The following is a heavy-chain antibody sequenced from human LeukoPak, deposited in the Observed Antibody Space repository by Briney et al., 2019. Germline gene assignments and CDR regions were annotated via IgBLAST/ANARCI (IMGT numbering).Heavy chain of an antibody. CDR1: GFTFSSYA. V-gene: IGHV3-30-3*01. J-gene: IGHJ4*02. CDR2: ISYDGSNK. Sequence: GGSLRLSCAASGFTFSSYAMHWVRQAPGKGLEWVAVISYDGSNKYYADSVKGRFTISRDNSKNTLYLQMNSLRAEDTAVYYCAREGYSYGFAIDYWGQGTLVSVSS. CDR3: AREGYSYGFAIDY. D-gene: IGHD5-18*01.